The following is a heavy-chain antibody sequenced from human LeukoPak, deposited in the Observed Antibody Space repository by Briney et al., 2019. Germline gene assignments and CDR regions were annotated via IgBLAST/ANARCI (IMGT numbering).Heavy chain of an antibody. J-gene: IGHJ4*02. D-gene: IGHD6-19*01. CDR1: GYTFTGYY. V-gene: IGHV1-2*02. Sequence: ASVKVSCKASGYTFTGYYMHWVRQAPGQGLEWMGWINPNSGGTNYAQKLQGRVTMTRDTFISTAYMELSRLRSDDTAVYYCARDAYSSGWYQRVYWGQGTLVTVSS. CDR2: INPNSGGT. CDR3: ARDAYSSGWYQRVY.